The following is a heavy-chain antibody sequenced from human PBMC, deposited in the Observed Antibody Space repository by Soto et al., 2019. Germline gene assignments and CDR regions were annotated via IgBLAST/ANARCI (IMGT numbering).Heavy chain of an antibody. V-gene: IGHV3-23*01. CDR2: ISGSSGST. CDR1: GFTFSNYA. Sequence: GGSLRLSCVASGFTFSNYAMGWVRQAPGKGLEWVSTISGSSGSTNYADSVKGRFTISRDNSKNTVFLQMNSLRAEDTAVYYCAKLPLRPYYFAYWGQGTLVTVSS. CDR3: AKLPLRPYYFAY. J-gene: IGHJ4*02. D-gene: IGHD6-6*01.